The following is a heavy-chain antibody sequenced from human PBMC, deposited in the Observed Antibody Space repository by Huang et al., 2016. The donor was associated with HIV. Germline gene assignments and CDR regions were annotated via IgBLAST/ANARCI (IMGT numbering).Heavy chain of an antibody. CDR1: GGSISSHY. D-gene: IGHD3-22*01. J-gene: IGHJ2*01. CDR2: SYYSGSA. V-gene: IGHV4-59*11. Sequence: QVQLQESGPGLVKPSETLSLICTVSGGSISSHYWSWIRQSPGKGLEWLGSSYYSGSANYKPSLKSRVTKSVDTSKKRFSLRLTSVSAADTAVYYCAREGLYYYDGSGGYFDIWGRGTLVTVSS. CDR3: AREGLYYYDGSGGYFDI.